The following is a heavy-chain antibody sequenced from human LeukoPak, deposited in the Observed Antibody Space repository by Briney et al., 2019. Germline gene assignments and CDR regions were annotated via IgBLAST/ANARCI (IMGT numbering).Heavy chain of an antibody. D-gene: IGHD2-2*01. CDR1: GCSISSSSYY. V-gene: IGHV4-39*01. CDR3: ARRYCSRTSCHQYYYYMDV. CDR2: IYYSGST. Sequence: SETLSPTCTVSGCSISSSSYYGGWIRQPPGKGLEWIGSIYYSGSTYYNPSLKSRVTISVDTSKNQFSLKLSSVTAADTAVYYCARRYCSRTSCHQYYYYMDVWGKGTTVTVSS. J-gene: IGHJ6*03.